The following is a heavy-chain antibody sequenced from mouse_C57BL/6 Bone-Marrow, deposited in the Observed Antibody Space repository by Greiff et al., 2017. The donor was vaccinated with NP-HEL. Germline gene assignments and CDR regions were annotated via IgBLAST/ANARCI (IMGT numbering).Heavy chain of an antibody. V-gene: IGHV1-78*01. CDR1: GYTFTDHT. J-gene: IGHJ4*01. CDR2: IYPRDGST. CDR3: ATTVVMTHYYYAMDY. Sequence: VQLQQSDAELVKPGASVKISCKASGYTFTDHTIHWMKQRPEQGLEWIGYIYPRDGSTKYNEKFKGKATLTADKSSSTAYMQLNSLTSEDSAVYFCATTVVMTHYYYAMDYWGQGTSVTVSS. D-gene: IGHD1-1*01.